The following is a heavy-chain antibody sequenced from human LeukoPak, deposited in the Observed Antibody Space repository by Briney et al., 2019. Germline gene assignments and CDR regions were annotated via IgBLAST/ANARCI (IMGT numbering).Heavy chain of an antibody. V-gene: IGHV4-30-2*01. Sequence: SETLSLTCAVSGGSISSGGYSWSWIRQPPGKGLEWIGYIYHSGSTYYNPSLKSRVTISVDRSKNQFSLKLSSVTAADTAVYYCARALFSLVDYWGQGTLVTASS. CDR2: IYHSGST. J-gene: IGHJ4*02. CDR3: ARALFSLVDY. D-gene: IGHD3-3*01. CDR1: GGSISSGGYS.